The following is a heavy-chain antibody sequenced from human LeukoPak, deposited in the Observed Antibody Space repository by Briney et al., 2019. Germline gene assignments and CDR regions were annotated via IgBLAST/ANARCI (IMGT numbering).Heavy chain of an antibody. CDR2: ISGSGGST. V-gene: IGHV3-23*01. D-gene: IGHD3-10*01. CDR1: GFTFSSYS. CDR3: AKLLWFREPPDY. Sequence: GSLRLSCAASGFTFSSYSMSWVRQAPGKGVEWVSAISGSGGSTYYADSVKGRFTISRDNSKNTLYLQMNSLRAEDTAVYYCAKLLWFREPPDYWGQGTLVTVSS. J-gene: IGHJ4*02.